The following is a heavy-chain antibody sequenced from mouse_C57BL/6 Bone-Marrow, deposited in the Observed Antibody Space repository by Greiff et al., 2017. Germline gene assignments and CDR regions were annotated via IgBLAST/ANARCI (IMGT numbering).Heavy chain of an antibody. CDR1: GIDFSRYW. D-gene: IGHD1-1*01. CDR2: INPDSSTI. CDR3: ARPGIYYSSSLDD. J-gene: IGHJ2*01. V-gene: IGHV4-1*01. Sequence: EVKLLESGGGLVQPGGSLKLSCAASGIDFSRYWMSWVRRAPGKGLEWIGDINPDSSTINSAPSLKDKFIISRDNAKNTLYLQMSEMRSEDTALYYCARPGIYYSSSLDDWGQGTTLTVSS.